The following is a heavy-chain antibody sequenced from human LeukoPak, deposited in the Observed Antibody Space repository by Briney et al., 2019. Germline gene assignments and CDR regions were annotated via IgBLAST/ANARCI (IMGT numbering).Heavy chain of an antibody. D-gene: IGHD6-19*01. V-gene: IGHV6-1*01. CDR3: ARVEYSSGWYWVDY. CDR1: GDSVSSNSAA. Sequence: SQTLSLTCAISGDSVSSNSAAWNWIRQSPSRGLEWLGRTYYRSKWYNDYAVSVKSRITINPDTSKNQFSLKLSSVTAADTAVYYCARVEYSSGWYWVDYWGQGTLVTVSS. CDR2: TYYRSKWYN. J-gene: IGHJ4*02.